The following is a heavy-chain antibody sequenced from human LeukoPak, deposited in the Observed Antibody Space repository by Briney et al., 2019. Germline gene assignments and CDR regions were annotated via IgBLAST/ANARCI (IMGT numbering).Heavy chain of an antibody. V-gene: IGHV4-4*02. CDR2: IYHSGSA. J-gene: IGHJ3*01. D-gene: IGHD1-26*01. CDR1: GGSISSSNW. CDR3: ARVRQWEILGAFDL. Sequence: SETLSLTCAVSGGSISSSNWWSWVRQPPGKGLEWIGEIYHSGSAHYTLSLKSQLSISVDTSKNQFSLKLTSVTAADTAVYYCARVRQWEILGAFDLWGQGTTVTVSS.